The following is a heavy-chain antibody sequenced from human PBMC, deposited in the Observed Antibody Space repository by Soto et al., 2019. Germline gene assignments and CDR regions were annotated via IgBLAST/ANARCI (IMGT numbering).Heavy chain of an antibody. CDR2: IYYSGTT. J-gene: IGHJ4*02. Sequence: TSETLSLTCSVSGGSVSSSHYFWAWIRQPPGKGLEWIGTIYYSGTTYYNPSLKSRVTISVDMSKNQFSLKLSSVTAADTAVYYCARDSKDLAAFDYWGQGILVTVSS. CDR1: GGSVSSSHYF. V-gene: IGHV4-39*01. D-gene: IGHD6-25*01. CDR3: ARDSKDLAAFDY.